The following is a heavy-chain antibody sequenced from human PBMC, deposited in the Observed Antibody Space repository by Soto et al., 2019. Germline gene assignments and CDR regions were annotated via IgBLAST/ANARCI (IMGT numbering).Heavy chain of an antibody. CDR2: ISGSGGST. CDR3: AKDRGYCSSTSCSGLDP. D-gene: IGHD2-2*03. V-gene: IGHV3-23*01. CDR1: GFTFSSYA. Sequence: GSLRLSCAASGFTFSSYAMSWVRQAPGKGLEWVSAISGSGGSTYYADSVKGRFTISRDNSKNTLYLQMNSLRAEDTAVYYCAKDRGYCSSTSCSGLDPWGQGTLVTVSS. J-gene: IGHJ5*02.